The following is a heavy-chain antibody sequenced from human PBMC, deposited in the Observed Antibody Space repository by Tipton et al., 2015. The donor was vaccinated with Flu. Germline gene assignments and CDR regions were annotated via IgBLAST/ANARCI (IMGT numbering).Heavy chain of an antibody. J-gene: IGHJ4*02. Sequence: TLSLTCTVSGGSISSSSYYWGWIRQPPGKGLEWIGSIYYSGSTYYNPSLKSRVTISVDTSKNQFSLKLSSVTAAGTAVYYCASSHGGNFDYWGQGTLVTVSS. V-gene: IGHV4-39*07. CDR3: ASSHGGNFDY. CDR1: GGSISSSSYY. D-gene: IGHD4-23*01. CDR2: IYYSGST.